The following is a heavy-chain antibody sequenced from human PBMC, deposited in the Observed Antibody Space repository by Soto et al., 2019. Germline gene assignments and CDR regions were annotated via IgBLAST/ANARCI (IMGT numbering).Heavy chain of an antibody. Sequence: SETLSLTCTVPGASISRYYWSCIRQPPGKGLEWIGYIYYSGSTTYNPSLKSRVTISVDTSKNQFSLKLSSVTAADTAVYYCARGIYYNSGYYLLDLLAPSAQGSLVTGSS. CDR3: ARGIYYNSGYYLLDLLAP. V-gene: IGHV4-59*01. D-gene: IGHD3-22*01. J-gene: IGHJ5*02. CDR2: IYYSGST. CDR1: GASISRYY.